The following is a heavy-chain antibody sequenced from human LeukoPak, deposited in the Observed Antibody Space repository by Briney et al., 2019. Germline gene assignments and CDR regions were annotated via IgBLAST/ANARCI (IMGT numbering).Heavy chain of an antibody. Sequence: ASVKVSCKASGYTFTSYGISWVRQAPGQGLEWMGWISAYNGNTNYAQKFQGRVTMTRNTSISTAYMELSSLRSEDTAVYYCARGLRLYSSHPPGYWGQGTLVTVSS. J-gene: IGHJ4*02. CDR1: GYTFTSYG. CDR2: ISAYNGNT. CDR3: ARGLRLYSSHPPGY. V-gene: IGHV1-18*01. D-gene: IGHD6-13*01.